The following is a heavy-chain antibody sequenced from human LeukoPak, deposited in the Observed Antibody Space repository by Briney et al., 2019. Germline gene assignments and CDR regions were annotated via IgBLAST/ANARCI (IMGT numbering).Heavy chain of an antibody. CDR3: AREEGSYPESLDY. CDR2: INPNSGDT. D-gene: IGHD1-26*01. Sequence: ASVKVSCKASGYTFTGYYIHWVRQAPGQGLEWMGWINPNSGDTNYAQKFQGRVTMTRDTSISTAYMGLNRLTSDDTAVYYCAREEGSYPESLDYWGQGTLVTVSS. V-gene: IGHV1-2*02. CDR1: GYTFTGYY. J-gene: IGHJ4*02.